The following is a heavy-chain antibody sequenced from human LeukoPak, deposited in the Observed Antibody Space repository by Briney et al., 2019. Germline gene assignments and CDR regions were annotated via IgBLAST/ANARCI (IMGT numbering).Heavy chain of an antibody. V-gene: IGHV1-2*02. Sequence: GASLKVSCKASGYTFTCYYMHWVRQAPGQGLEWMGWINPNSGGTNYAQKFQGRVTMTRDTSISTAYMGLSRLRSDDTAVYYCARDALPSYCSGGSCRYNWFDPWGQGTLVTVSS. CDR3: ARDALPSYCSGGSCRYNWFDP. D-gene: IGHD2-15*01. J-gene: IGHJ5*02. CDR2: INPNSGGT. CDR1: GYTFTCYY.